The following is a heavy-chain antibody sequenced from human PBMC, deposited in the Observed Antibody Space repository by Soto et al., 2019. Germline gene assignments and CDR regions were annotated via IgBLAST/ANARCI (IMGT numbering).Heavy chain of an antibody. CDR1: GFTFSRYG. V-gene: IGHV3-30-3*01. J-gene: IGHJ4*02. CDR2: ISYDGSGK. CDR3: VCEVFGVVGSAFDY. D-gene: IGHD3-3*01. Sequence: QVQLVESGGGVVQPGRSLRLSCAASGFTFSRYGMHWVRQAPGKGLEWVAVISYDGSGKYYADSVKGRFTISKDSSKNTLYRQMNSLRAEDTAVYHWVCEVFGVVGSAFDYWGQGTQVTVSS.